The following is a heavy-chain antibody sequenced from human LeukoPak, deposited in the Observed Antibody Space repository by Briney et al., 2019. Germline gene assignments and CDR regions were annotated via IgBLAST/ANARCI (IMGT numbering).Heavy chain of an antibody. V-gene: IGHV3-30-3*01. J-gene: IGHJ4*02. Sequence: GGSLRLSCAASGFTFSSYAMHWVRQAPGKGLEWVAVISYDGSNKYYADSVKGRFTISRDYSKNTLYLQMNSLRAEDTAVYYCASAAPTTVAAFDYWGQGTLVTVSS. CDR2: ISYDGSNK. D-gene: IGHD6-19*01. CDR1: GFTFSSYA. CDR3: ASAAPTTVAAFDY.